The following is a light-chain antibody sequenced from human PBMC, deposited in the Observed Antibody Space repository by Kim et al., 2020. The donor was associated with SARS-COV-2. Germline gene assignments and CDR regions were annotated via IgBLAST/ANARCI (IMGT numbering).Light chain of an antibody. CDR1: SSDVGTYNR. CDR2: EVN. J-gene: IGLJ1*01. V-gene: IGLV2-18*02. Sequence: GQSGGISCTGTSSDVGTYNRVSWYQQPPGTAPKLMISEVNNRPSGVPDRFSGSKSGNTASLTISGLQAEDEADYYCSSYTSSGTYVFGTGTKVTVL. CDR3: SSYTSSGTYV.